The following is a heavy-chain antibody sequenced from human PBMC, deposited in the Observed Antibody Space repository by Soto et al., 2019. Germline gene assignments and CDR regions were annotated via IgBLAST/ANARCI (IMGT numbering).Heavy chain of an antibody. Sequence: GGSLRLSGAASGLTFSSYAMRWVRQAPGKGLEWVSAISGSGGSTYYADSVKGRFTISRDNSKNTLYLQMNSLRAEDTAVYYCAKCFATVTTDIDYWGQGTLVTVSS. V-gene: IGHV3-23*01. J-gene: IGHJ4*02. D-gene: IGHD4-17*01. CDR1: GLTFSSYA. CDR3: AKCFATVTTDIDY. CDR2: ISGSGGST.